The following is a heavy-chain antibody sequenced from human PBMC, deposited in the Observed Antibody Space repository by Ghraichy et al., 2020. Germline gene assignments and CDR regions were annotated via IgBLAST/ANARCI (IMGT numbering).Heavy chain of an antibody. CDR2: IYYSGST. V-gene: IGHV4-39*07. J-gene: IGHJ6*02. Sequence: SETLSLTCTVSGGSISSSSYYWGWIRQPPGKGLEWIGSIYYSGSTYYNPSLKSRVTILVDTSKNQFSLKLSSVTAADTAVYYCARDRWLRFYYYYYYGMDVWGQGTTVTVSS. CDR3: ARDRWLRFYYYYYYGMDV. D-gene: IGHD5-12*01. CDR1: GGSISSSSYY.